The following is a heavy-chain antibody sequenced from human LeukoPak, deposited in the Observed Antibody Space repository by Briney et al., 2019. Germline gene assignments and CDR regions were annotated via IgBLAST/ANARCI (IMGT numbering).Heavy chain of an antibody. CDR3: ARPLGTFSGGSCFDY. Sequence: PGGSLRLSCAASGFTFSSYAMHWVRQAPGKGLEWVAVISYDGSNKYYADSVKGRFTISRDNSKNTLYLQMNSLRAEDTAVYYCARPLGTFSGGSCFDYWGQGTLVTVSS. D-gene: IGHD2-15*01. CDR1: GFTFSSYA. V-gene: IGHV3-30-3*01. J-gene: IGHJ4*02. CDR2: ISYDGSNK.